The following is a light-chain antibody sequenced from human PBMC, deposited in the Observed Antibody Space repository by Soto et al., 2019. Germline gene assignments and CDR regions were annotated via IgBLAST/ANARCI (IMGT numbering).Light chain of an antibody. Sequence: DIPMTQSPSSVSASVGDRVTISCRASQGITSWLAWYQQKPGRAPKLLIYAASTLQSGVPSRFSGSGSGTEFTLTISSLQPEDFATYYCQQATSFPRTFGQGTKVEIK. CDR1: QGITSW. V-gene: IGKV1-12*01. J-gene: IGKJ1*01. CDR2: AAS. CDR3: QQATSFPRT.